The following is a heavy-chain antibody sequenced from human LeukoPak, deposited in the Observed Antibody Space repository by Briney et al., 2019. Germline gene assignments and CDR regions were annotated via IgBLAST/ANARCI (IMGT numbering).Heavy chain of an antibody. D-gene: IGHD2-15*01. CDR2: IIPIFGTA. J-gene: IGHJ3*02. Sequence: ASVKVSCKTSGYTFTNYDINWVRQAPGQGLEWMGGIIPIFGTANYAQKFQGRVTMTRNTSISTAYMELSSLRSEDTAVYYCASHGYSSGFSPDPSDAFDIWGQGTMVTVSS. CDR1: GYTFTNYD. V-gene: IGHV1-8*02. CDR3: ASHGYSSGFSPDPSDAFDI.